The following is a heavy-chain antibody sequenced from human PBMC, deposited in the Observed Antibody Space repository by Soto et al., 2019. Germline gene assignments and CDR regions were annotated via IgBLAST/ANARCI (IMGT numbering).Heavy chain of an antibody. V-gene: IGHV3-23*01. CDR3: AKDPGPIMGATNNWFDP. CDR2: ISGSGGST. Sequence: EVQLLESGGGLVQPGGSLRLSCAASGFTFSSYAMSWVRQAPGKGREWVSAISGSGGSTYYADSMKGRFTISRDNSKNTLYLQMNSLRAEDTAVYYCAKDPGPIMGATNNWFDPWGQGTLVTVSS. D-gene: IGHD1-26*01. CDR1: GFTFSSYA. J-gene: IGHJ5*02.